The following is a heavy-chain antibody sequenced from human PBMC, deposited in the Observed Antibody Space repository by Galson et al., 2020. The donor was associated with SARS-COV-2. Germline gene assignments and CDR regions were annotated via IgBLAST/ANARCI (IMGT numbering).Heavy chain of an antibody. Sequence: GGSLRLSCAASGFTFSSYWMHWVRQAPGKGLVWVSRINSDGSSTSYADSVKGRFTISRDNAKNTLYLQMNSLRAEDTAVYYCARAPGYSYGYYLGFDYWGQGTLVTVSS. CDR2: INSDGSST. J-gene: IGHJ4*02. CDR1: GFTFSSYW. CDR3: ARAPGYSYGYYLGFDY. D-gene: IGHD5-18*01. V-gene: IGHV3-74*01.